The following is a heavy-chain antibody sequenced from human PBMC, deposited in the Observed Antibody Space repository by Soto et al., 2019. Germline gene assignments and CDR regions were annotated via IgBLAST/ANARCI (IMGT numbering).Heavy chain of an antibody. CDR3: VREGGDLRGSGVFDY. V-gene: IGHV3-48*01. D-gene: IGHD6-19*01. Sequence: EPQLVESGGGLVQPGGSLRLSCAASGFTFSFYTMNWVRQTPGKGLEWLAYISRGGSSIYYADSVKGRFTVSRDNANNSLSLQLNSLRREDTAVCYCVREGGDLRGSGVFDYWGQGTLVTVSS. J-gene: IGHJ4*02. CDR1: GFTFSFYT. CDR2: ISRGGSSI.